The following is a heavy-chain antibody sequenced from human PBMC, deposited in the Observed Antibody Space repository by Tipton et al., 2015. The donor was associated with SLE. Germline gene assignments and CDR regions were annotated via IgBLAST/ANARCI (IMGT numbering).Heavy chain of an antibody. V-gene: IGHV4-4*02. CDR1: GVSISSGNW. J-gene: IGHJ6*03. D-gene: IGHD7-27*01. Sequence: TLSLTCTVSGVSISSGNWWTWVRQSPGKGLEWVGEIYHSGNINYNPSLKSRLTISVDTSKNQFSLKLSSVTAADTAVYYCAREGLGTSYYYYMDVWGKGTTVTVSS. CDR3: AREGLGTSYYYYMDV. CDR2: IYHSGNI.